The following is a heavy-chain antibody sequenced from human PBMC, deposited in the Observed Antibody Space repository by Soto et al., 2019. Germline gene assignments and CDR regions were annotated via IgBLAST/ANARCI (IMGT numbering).Heavy chain of an antibody. V-gene: IGHV3-21*01. D-gene: IGHD3-3*01. Sequence: GSLRLSCAASGFTFSSYSMNWVRQAPGKGLEWVSSISSSSSYIYYADSVKGRFTISRDNAKNSLYLQMNSLRAEDTAVYYCASVPYYDFWSGYGLSSHYGMDVWGQGTTVTVSS. CDR3: ASVPYYDFWSGYGLSSHYGMDV. CDR1: GFTFSSYS. J-gene: IGHJ6*02. CDR2: ISSSSSYI.